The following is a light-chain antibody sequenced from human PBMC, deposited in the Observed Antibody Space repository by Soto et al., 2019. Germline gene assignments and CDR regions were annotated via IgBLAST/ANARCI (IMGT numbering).Light chain of an antibody. CDR2: DAS. V-gene: IGKV1-33*01. J-gene: IGKJ3*01. CDR1: QDIRHY. CDR3: QHYDRLPF. Sequence: DIQMTQSPSSLSASVGDSVTITCHASQDIRHYLNRYQQKPGKAPTLLIYDASKLETGVPSRFSGSGAVTHFTFTISRQQPEDIATYCCQHYDRLPFFGPGTNVEIK.